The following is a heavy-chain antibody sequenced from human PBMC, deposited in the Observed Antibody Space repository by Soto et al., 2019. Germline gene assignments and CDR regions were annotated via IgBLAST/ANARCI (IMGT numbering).Heavy chain of an antibody. CDR3: ARSSNSIAAAGTGFDY. Sequence: GXLRLSCAASGFTVSSNYMSWVRQAPGKGLEWVSVIYSGGSTYYADSVKGRFTISRDNSKNTLYLQMNSLRAEDTAVYYCARSSNSIAAAGTGFDYWGQGTLVTVSS. D-gene: IGHD6-13*01. CDR2: IYSGGST. CDR1: GFTVSSNY. J-gene: IGHJ4*02. V-gene: IGHV3-53*01.